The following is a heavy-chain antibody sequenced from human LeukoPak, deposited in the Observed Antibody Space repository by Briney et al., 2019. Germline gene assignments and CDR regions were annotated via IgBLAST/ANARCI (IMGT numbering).Heavy chain of an antibody. V-gene: IGHV4-59*01. D-gene: IGHD2-15*01. Sequence: PSETLSLTCTVSGGSISNSYWSWIRQPPGKGLEWIGYISYSGSTNYNPSLTSRVTISVDTSKSQFSLKLSSVTAADTAVYYCASTVVVAATRSFDPWGQGTLVTVSS. J-gene: IGHJ5*02. CDR3: ASTVVVAATRSFDP. CDR1: GGSISNSY. CDR2: ISYSGST.